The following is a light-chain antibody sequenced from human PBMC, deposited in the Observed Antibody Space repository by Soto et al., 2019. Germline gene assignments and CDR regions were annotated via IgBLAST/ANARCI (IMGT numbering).Light chain of an antibody. CDR2: SDT. Sequence: SYELTQPPSVSVAPGKTASISCGGNDIGSKGVHWYQQKPGQAPVLVIYSDTDLPPVITERFSGSNSANLATLTISRVEAGDEAHYYCQVWDSGSAHVVFGGGTKLTFL. J-gene: IGLJ2*01. CDR1: DIGSKG. CDR3: QVWDSGSAHVV. V-gene: IGLV3-21*01.